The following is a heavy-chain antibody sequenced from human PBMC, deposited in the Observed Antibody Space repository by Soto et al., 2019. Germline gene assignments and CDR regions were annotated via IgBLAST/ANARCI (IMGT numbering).Heavy chain of an antibody. D-gene: IGHD1-26*01. V-gene: IGHV1-3*01. CDR1: GYSFTSYA. CDR3: ASALPGYFDN. Sequence: QVQLVQSGAEVKKPGASVKVSCKASGYSFTSYAMHWVRQAPGQRLEWLGWINAGSGYTKYSQKFQGRVTLTRDTSATTAYMELSNLRSEDTAVYYCASALPGYFDNWGQGTLVTVSS. J-gene: IGHJ4*02. CDR2: INAGSGYT.